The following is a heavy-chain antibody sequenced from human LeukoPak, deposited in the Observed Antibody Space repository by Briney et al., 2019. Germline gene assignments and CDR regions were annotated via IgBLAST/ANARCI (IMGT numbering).Heavy chain of an antibody. J-gene: IGHJ5*02. CDR3: AREVGSGWYRDWFVP. Sequence: PSETLSLTCTVSGGSISSSSYYWGWIRQPPGKGLEWIGSIYYSGSTYYNPSLKSRVTISVDTSKNQFSLKLSSVTAADTAVYFCAREVGSGWYRDWFVPWGEGSLVTVSS. CDR2: IYYSGST. D-gene: IGHD6-19*01. V-gene: IGHV4-39*07. CDR1: GGSISSSSYY.